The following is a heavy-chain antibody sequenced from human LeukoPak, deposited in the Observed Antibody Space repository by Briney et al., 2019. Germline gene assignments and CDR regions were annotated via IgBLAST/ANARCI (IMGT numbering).Heavy chain of an antibody. J-gene: IGHJ4*02. CDR1: GFTFNSHA. Sequence: PGGSLRLSCAASGFTFNSHAMSWVRQAPGRGLEWVSAISGSGGNTYYADSVEGRFTISRDNSKNTLYLQMDRLRVEDSAVYYCVRDRGIVVVITFDYWGQGTLVTVSS. D-gene: IGHD3-22*01. CDR3: VRDRGIVVVITFDY. V-gene: IGHV3-23*01. CDR2: ISGSGGNT.